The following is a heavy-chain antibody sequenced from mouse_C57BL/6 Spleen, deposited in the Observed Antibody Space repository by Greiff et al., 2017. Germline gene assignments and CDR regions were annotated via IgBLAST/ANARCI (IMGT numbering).Heavy chain of an antibody. J-gene: IGHJ4*01. V-gene: IGHV1-55*01. CDR2: IYPGSGST. D-gene: IGHD1-2*01. Sequence: QVQLKQPGAELVKPGASVKMSCKASGYTFTSYWITWVKQRPGQGLEWIGDIYPGSGSTNYNEKFKSKATLTVDTSSSTAYMQLSSLTSEDSAVYYWARSDGGYAMDYWGQGTSVTVSS. CDR3: ARSDGGYAMDY. CDR1: GYTFTSYW.